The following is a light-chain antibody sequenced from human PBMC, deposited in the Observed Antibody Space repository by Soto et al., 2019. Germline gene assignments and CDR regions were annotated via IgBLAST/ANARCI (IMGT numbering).Light chain of an antibody. CDR3: SSYTSSSSVV. Sequence: QSALTQPASVSGSPGQSLTISCTGTSSDVGGYDYVSWYQHHPGKAPRLMIYDVSNRPSGISNRFSASKSGNTASLTISGLQAEDEADYYCSSYTSSSSVVFGGGTKFT. CDR1: SSDVGGYDY. V-gene: IGLV2-14*03. J-gene: IGLJ2*01. CDR2: DVS.